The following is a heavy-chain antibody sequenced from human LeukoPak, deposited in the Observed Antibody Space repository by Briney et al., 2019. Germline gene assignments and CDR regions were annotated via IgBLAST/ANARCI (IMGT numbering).Heavy chain of an antibody. CDR3: AKEISWSGGEFDY. CDR1: GFTFDDYA. D-gene: IGHD3-3*01. CDR2: ISWNSGSI. V-gene: IGHV3-9*01. J-gene: IGHJ4*02. Sequence: RSGGSLRLSCAASGFTFDDYAMHWVRQAPGKGLEWVSGISWNSGSIGYADSVKGRFTISRDNAKNSLYLQMNSLRAEDTALYYCAKEISWSGGEFDYWGQGTLVTVSS.